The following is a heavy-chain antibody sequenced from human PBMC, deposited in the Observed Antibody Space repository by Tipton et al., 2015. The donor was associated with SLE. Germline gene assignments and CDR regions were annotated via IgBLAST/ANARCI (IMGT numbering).Heavy chain of an antibody. Sequence: LVQPSETLSLTCTVSGGSISSSSYYWGWIRQPPGKGLEWIGSIYYSGSTYYNPSLKSRVTISVDTSKNQFSLKLSSVTAADTAVYYCARGATTKTWFDPWGQGTLVTVSS. CDR2: IYYSGST. J-gene: IGHJ5*02. CDR3: ARGATTKTWFDP. D-gene: IGHD1-26*01. V-gene: IGHV4-39*07. CDR1: GGSISSSSYY.